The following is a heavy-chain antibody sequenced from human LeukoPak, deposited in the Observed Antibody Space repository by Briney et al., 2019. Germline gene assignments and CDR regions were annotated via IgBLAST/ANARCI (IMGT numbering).Heavy chain of an antibody. D-gene: IGHD1-26*01. CDR3: ARGIVGAIAPIDY. CDR1: GFTFSSYS. V-gene: IGHV3-21*01. J-gene: IGHJ4*02. Sequence: PGGSLRLSCAASGFTFSSYSMNWVRQAPGKGLEWFSSISSSSSYIYYADSVKGRFTISRDNAKNSLYLQMNSLRAEDTAVYYCARGIVGAIAPIDYWGQGTLVTVSS. CDR2: ISSSSSYI.